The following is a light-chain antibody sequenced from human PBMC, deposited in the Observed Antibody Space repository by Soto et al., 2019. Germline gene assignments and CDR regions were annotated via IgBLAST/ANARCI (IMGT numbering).Light chain of an antibody. Sequence: QSVLTQPASVSGSPGQSITISCAGTSSDVGAFKYVSWYQQHPGNAPKLMMFDVTNRPSGVSDRFSGSKSGNTASLTISGLQAEDEADYYCSSYSSTSVSYVFGTGTKLTVL. CDR3: SSYSSTSVSYV. CDR2: DVT. V-gene: IGLV2-14*01. J-gene: IGLJ1*01. CDR1: SSDVGAFKY.